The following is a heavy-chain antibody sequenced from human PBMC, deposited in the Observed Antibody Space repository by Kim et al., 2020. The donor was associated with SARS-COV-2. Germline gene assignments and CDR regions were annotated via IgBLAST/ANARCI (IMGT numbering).Heavy chain of an antibody. V-gene: IGHV4-34*01. CDR2: T. J-gene: IGHJ4*02. D-gene: IGHD2-21*01. Sequence: TNSHPSLKSRVTISVDTSKNQFSLKLSSVTAADTAVYYCARLVKPYFFDYCGQVTLVTVSS. CDR3: ARLVKPYFFDY.